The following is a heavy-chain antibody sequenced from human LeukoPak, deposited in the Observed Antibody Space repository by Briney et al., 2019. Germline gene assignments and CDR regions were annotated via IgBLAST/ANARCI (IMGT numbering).Heavy chain of an antibody. J-gene: IGHJ4*02. CDR1: GFSFSNYA. D-gene: IGHD3-22*01. V-gene: IGHV3-23*01. CDR2: ISGSGGST. Sequence: PGGSLRLSCVSSGFSFSNYAMSWVRQAPGKGLEWVPSISGSGGSTHYADSVKGRFTISRDKTKNTLYLQTNSLRAEDTAVYYCAKSAYYDASGYYREYYFDYWGQGTLVTVFS. CDR3: AKSAYYDASGYYREYYFDY.